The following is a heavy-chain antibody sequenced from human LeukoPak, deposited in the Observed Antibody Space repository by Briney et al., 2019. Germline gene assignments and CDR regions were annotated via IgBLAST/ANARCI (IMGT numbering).Heavy chain of an antibody. CDR3: ARVGVRYCSGGSCQNWFDP. CDR1: GLSFSNYD. J-gene: IGHJ5*02. V-gene: IGHV3-23*01. Sequence: GGSLRLSCAVSGLSFSNYDMSWVRQAPGKGLEWVAAIRGSDSSTEYAGSVKGRFTISRDNAKNTLYLQMNSLRAEDTAVYYCARVGVRYCSGGSCQNWFDPWGQGTLVTVSS. CDR2: IRGSDSST. D-gene: IGHD2-15*01.